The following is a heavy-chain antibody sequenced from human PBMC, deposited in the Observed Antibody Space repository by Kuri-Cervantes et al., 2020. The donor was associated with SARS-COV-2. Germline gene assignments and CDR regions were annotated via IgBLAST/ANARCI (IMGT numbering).Heavy chain of an antibody. CDR1: GYSISSGYY. CDR2: IYHSGST. V-gene: IGHV4-38-2*02. J-gene: IGHJ4*02. Sequence: GSLRLSFTVSGYSISSGYYWGWIRQPPGKGLEWIGSIYHSGSTYYNPSLKSRVTISVDTSKNQFSLKLISVTAADTAVYYCARRAAAGTILLDYWGQGTLVTVSS. CDR3: ARRAAAGTILLDY. D-gene: IGHD6-13*01.